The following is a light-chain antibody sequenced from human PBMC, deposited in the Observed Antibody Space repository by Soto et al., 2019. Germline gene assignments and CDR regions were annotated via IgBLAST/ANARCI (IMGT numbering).Light chain of an antibody. J-gene: IGLJ1*01. Sequence: QSVLTQPSSVSAAPGQKVTISCSGGSSNIGGNSVSWYQQLPGTAPKLLIYDDNKRPSGIPDRFSGSKSGTSATLGITGFQTGDEADYYCGSWDSSLSAYVFGTGTKVTVL. CDR2: DDN. CDR1: SSNIGGNS. V-gene: IGLV1-51*01. CDR3: GSWDSSLSAYV.